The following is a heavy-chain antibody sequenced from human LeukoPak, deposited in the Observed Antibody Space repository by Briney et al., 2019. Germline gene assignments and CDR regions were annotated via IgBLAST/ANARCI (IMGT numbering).Heavy chain of an antibody. CDR1: GFTFSRHG. V-gene: IGHV3-30*02. Sequence: GGSLRLSCAASGFTFSRHGMHWVRQAPGKGLEWVAFIRYDGSDKYYADSVKGRFTISRDNAKNSLYLQMNSLRAEDTAVYYCARPKGVLARSGVDIWGQGTMVTVSS. CDR3: ARPKGVLARSGVDI. D-gene: IGHD3-10*01. CDR2: IRYDGSDK. J-gene: IGHJ3*02.